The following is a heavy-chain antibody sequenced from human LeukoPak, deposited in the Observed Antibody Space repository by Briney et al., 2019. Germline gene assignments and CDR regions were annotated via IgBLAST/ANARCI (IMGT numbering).Heavy chain of an antibody. J-gene: IGHJ4*02. Sequence: GGSLRLTCAASRFTFSSYEMNWVRQAPGKGLEWVSYISSSGSTRYYADSVKGRFTISRDNAKNSLYLQMNSLRAEDTAIYYCARDDLPWGYFDYWGQGTLVTVSS. CDR1: RFTFSSYE. CDR3: ARDDLPWGYFDY. CDR2: ISSSGSTR. V-gene: IGHV3-48*03. D-gene: IGHD3/OR15-3a*01.